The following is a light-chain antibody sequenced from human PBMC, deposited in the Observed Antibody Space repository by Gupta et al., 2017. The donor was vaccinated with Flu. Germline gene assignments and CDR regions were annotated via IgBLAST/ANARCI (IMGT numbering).Light chain of an antibody. CDR3: QSYDSNNHCA. J-gene: IGLJ1*01. CDR2: DDD. CDR1: SGSIASNH. V-gene: IGLV6-57*01. Sequence: NFMLTQPHPVSESPGKTVTISCPRSSGSIASNHVQWYQQRPGSSPINVIFDDDQRPSGVPDRCSGSIDSSSNSASLTIAGLKTEDEADYCCQSYDSNNHCAFGAGTTVTVL.